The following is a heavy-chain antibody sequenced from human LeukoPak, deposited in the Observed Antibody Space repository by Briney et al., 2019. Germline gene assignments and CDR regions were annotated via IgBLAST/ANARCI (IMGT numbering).Heavy chain of an antibody. CDR3: ARDRGQYCSSTSCYRSRANWFDP. Sequence: GGSLRLSCAASGFTVSSNYMSWVRQAPGKGLEWVSVIYSGGSTYYADSVKGRFTISRDNSKNTLYLQMNSLRAEDTAVYYCARDRGQYCSSTSCYRSRANWFDPWGQGTLVAVSS. CDR2: IYSGGST. V-gene: IGHV3-66*02. CDR1: GFTVSSNY. D-gene: IGHD2-2*02. J-gene: IGHJ5*02.